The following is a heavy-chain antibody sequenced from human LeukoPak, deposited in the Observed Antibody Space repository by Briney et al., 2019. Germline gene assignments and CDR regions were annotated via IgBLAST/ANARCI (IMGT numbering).Heavy chain of an antibody. D-gene: IGHD3-22*01. CDR3: ARGAIYYYDSSGYCYY. CDR1: GFTFSSYA. J-gene: IGHJ4*02. CDR2: ISGSGGST. V-gene: IGHV3-23*01. Sequence: GGSLRLSCAASGFTFSSYAMSWVRQAPGKGLEWVSAISGSGGSTYYADSVKGRFTISRDNSKNTLYLQMNSLRAEDTAVYYCARGAIYYYDSSGYCYYWGQGTLVTVSS.